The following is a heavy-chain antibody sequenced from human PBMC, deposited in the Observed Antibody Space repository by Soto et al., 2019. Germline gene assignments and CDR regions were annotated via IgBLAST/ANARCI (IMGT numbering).Heavy chain of an antibody. CDR3: ANGGNIAAAGLLFDY. J-gene: IGHJ4*02. CDR2: ISYDGSNK. D-gene: IGHD6-13*01. Sequence: VGSLRLSCAASGFTFSSYGMHWVRQAPGKGLEWVAVISYDGSNKYYADSVKGRFTISRDNSKNTLYLQMNSLRAEGTAVYYCANGGNIAAAGLLFDYWGQGTLVTVSS. V-gene: IGHV3-30*18. CDR1: GFTFSSYG.